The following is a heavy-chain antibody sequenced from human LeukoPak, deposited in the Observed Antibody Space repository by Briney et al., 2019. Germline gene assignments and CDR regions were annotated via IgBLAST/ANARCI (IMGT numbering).Heavy chain of an antibody. Sequence: PGGSLRLSCAASGFTFSSYAMHWVRQAPGKGLEYVSAISSNGGSIYYANSVKGRFTISRDNSKNTLYLQMGSLRAEDMAVYYCARVSRNCSGGSCYSRLLDYWGQGTLVTVSS. CDR3: ARVSRNCSGGSCYSRLLDY. V-gene: IGHV3-64*01. D-gene: IGHD2-15*01. J-gene: IGHJ4*02. CDR2: ISSNGGSI. CDR1: GFTFSSYA.